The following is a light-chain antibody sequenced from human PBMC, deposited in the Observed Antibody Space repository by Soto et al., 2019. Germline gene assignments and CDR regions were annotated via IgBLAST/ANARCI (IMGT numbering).Light chain of an antibody. V-gene: IGKV3-11*01. J-gene: IGKJ5*01. Sequence: EIVLTQSPATLSLSPGERATLSCRASQSVCSYLAWYQQKPGQAPRLLIYDASNRATGIPARFSGSGSGTEFTLTISSLEPADFSVYYCQQRSNWPPITFGQGTRLDIK. CDR3: QQRSNWPPIT. CDR2: DAS. CDR1: QSVCSY.